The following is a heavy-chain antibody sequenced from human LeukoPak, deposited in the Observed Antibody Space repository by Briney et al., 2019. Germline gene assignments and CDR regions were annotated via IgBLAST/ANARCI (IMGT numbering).Heavy chain of an antibody. CDR2: INPNSGGT. Sequence: ASVKVSCKASGYTFTRYYMHWVRQAPGQGLEWMGRINPNSGGTNYAQKFQGRVTITRDTSSSTAHMELSRLRSDDTAVYHCARDPVYYDSSGYNDAFDIWGQGTMVTVSS. V-gene: IGHV1-2*06. CDR3: ARDPVYYDSSGYNDAFDI. CDR1: GYTFTRYY. D-gene: IGHD3-22*01. J-gene: IGHJ3*02.